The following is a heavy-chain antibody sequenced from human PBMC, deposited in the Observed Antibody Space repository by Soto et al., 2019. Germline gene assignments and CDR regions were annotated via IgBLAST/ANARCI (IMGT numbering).Heavy chain of an antibody. Sequence: QVQLVESGGGVVQPGRSLRLSCAASGFTFSRHTMHWVRQAPGKGLEWVAGISDDGSNTYYADSVKGRFTISRDNSKNTLYLQMNSLSSEQTAIHHCARDVYYAFLSGFNTNTYYIDDCGQGNLVTVSS. J-gene: IGHJ4*02. CDR1: GFTFSRHT. CDR3: ARDVYYAFLSGFNTNTYYIDD. D-gene: IGHD3-3*01. V-gene: IGHV3-30-3*01. CDR2: ISDDGSNT.